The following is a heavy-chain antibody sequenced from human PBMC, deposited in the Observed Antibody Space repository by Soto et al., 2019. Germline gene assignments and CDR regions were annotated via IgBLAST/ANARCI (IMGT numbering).Heavy chain of an antibody. D-gene: IGHD3-10*01. J-gene: IGHJ6*02. CDR1: GFTFSPYA. Sequence: LILSCAASGFTFSPYAMSWVRQAPWKGLEWVSSISGSGGSTHYADSVKGRFTVSRDNSKRALSLQMSSLREEDTATYYCAKGLRRLLRTQYYYGLDVWGRGTTVTVS. CDR3: AKGLRRLLRTQYYYGLDV. CDR2: ISGSGGST. V-gene: IGHV3-23*01.